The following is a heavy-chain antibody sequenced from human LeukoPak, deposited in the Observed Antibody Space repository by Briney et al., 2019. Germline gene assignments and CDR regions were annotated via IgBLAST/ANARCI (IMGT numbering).Heavy chain of an antibody. J-gene: IGHJ5*02. CDR3: ATTYPMGSRGWFDP. CDR2: INHSGST. V-gene: IGHV4-34*01. D-gene: IGHD3-10*01. CDR1: GGSFSGYY. Sequence: SETLSLTCAADGGSFSGYYWSWIRQPPGKGLEWIGEINHSGSTNYNPSLKSRVTISVDTSKNQFSLKLSSVTAADTAVYYCATTYPMGSRGWFDPWGQGTLVTVSS.